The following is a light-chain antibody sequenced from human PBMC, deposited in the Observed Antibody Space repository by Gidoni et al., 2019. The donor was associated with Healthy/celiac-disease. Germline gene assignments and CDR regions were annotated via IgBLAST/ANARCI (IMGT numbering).Light chain of an antibody. V-gene: IGKV3-11*01. Sequence: EIVLTQSPATLSLSPGERATLSCRVSQSVSSYLAWYQQNPGQAPRLLIYDASNRATGIPARFSGSGSGTDFTLTISSLEPEYFAVYYCQQRSNWPLTFGGXTKVEIK. J-gene: IGKJ4*01. CDR3: QQRSNWPLT. CDR2: DAS. CDR1: QSVSSY.